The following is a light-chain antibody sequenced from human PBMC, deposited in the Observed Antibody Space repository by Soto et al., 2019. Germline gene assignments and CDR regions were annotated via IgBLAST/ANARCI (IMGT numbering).Light chain of an antibody. CDR2: GAS. J-gene: IGKJ1*01. CDR1: QGIRND. V-gene: IGKV1-6*01. CDR3: LQDYNFPWT. Sequence: AIQMTQSPSSLSASVGDRVTITCRASQGIRNDLGWYQQKPGKAPKLLIYGASSLQSGVPSRFSGSGSGSDFNLTISSLQPEDFATYYCLQDYNFPWTFGQGTKVEIK.